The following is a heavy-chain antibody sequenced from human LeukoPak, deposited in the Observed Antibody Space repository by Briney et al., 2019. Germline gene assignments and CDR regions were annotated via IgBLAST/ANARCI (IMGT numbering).Heavy chain of an antibody. V-gene: IGHV1-8*01. CDR3: AREKDYGDYYYYYYMDV. J-gene: IGHJ6*03. CDR2: MNPNSGNT. D-gene: IGHD4-17*01. Sequence: ASVKVSCKASGYTFSSYDINWVRQATGQGLEWMGWMNPNSGNTGYVQKFQGRVIMTRDTSISTAYMELSSLTSEDTAVYYCAREKDYGDYYYYYYMDVWGKGTTVTVSS. CDR1: GYTFSSYD.